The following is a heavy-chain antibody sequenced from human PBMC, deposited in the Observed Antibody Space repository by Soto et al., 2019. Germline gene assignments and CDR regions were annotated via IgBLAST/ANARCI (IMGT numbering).Heavy chain of an antibody. V-gene: IGHV3-7*01. D-gene: IGHD6-19*01. CDR3: ARASGWYLEGYFDY. CDR2: IKQDGSEK. J-gene: IGHJ4*02. CDR1: GFTFSSYW. Sequence: GGSLRLSCAASGFTFSSYWMSWVRQAPGKGLEWVANIKQDGSEKYYVDSVKGRFTISRDNAKNSLYLQMNSLRAEDTAVYYCARASGWYLEGYFDYWGQGTLVTVSS.